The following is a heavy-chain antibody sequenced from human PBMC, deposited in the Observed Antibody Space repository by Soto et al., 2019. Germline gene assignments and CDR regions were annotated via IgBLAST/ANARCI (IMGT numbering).Heavy chain of an antibody. CDR3: AKPGGLTRTAGSRYLHY. J-gene: IGHJ4*03. V-gene: IGHV3-23*01. CDR2: ISGDGGST. Sequence: GGSLRLSCAASGFTFSSYSMSWVRQAPGKGLEWVSAISGDGGSTYFADSVRGRFTISRDSSRDTLYLQMNSLRAEDTAVYYFAKPGGLTRTAGSRYLHYWGQGTLVTVS. CDR1: GFTFSSYS. D-gene: IGHD1-7*01.